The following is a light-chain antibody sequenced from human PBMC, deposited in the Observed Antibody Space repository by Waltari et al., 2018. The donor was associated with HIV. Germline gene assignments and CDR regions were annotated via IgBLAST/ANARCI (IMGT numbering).Light chain of an antibody. V-gene: IGLV2-23*02. CDR2: EIN. CDR3: CSHAGTTTLV. Sequence: QSALTQPASVSGSPGQSITISCTGTSSDVGGYKYVSWYQQHPGKAPKLMIYEINKRPSGVSNRFSGSKSGNTASLTISGVQAEDEADYYCCSHAGTTTLVFGGGTKLTVL. J-gene: IGLJ2*01. CDR1: SSDVGGYKY.